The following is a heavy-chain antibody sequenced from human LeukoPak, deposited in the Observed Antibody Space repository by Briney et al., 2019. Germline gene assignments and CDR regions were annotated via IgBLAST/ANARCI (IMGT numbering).Heavy chain of an antibody. CDR1: GGSISSSSYY. D-gene: IGHD1-7*01. Sequence: SETLPLTCTVSGGSISSSSYYWGWIRQPPGKGLEWIGSIYYSGSTYYNPSLKSRVTISVDTSKNQFSLKLSSVTAADTAVYYCARDVITGTNWFDPWGQGTLVTVSS. CDR2: IYYSGST. J-gene: IGHJ5*02. V-gene: IGHV4-39*07. CDR3: ARDVITGTNWFDP.